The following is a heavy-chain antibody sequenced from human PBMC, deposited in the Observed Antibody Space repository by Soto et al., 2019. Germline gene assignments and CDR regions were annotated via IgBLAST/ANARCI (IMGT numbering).Heavy chain of an antibody. V-gene: IGHV4-59*01. CDR2: IYYSGST. D-gene: IGHD4-17*01. CDR1: GGSISSYY. Sequence: SETLSLTCTVSGGSISSYYWSCIRQPPGKGLEWIGYIYYSGSTNYNPSLKSRVTISVDTSKNQFSLKLSSVTDADTAVYYCAIFYGDYPTSSGFFDYWGQGTPVTVPQ. CDR3: AIFYGDYPTSSGFFDY. J-gene: IGHJ4*02.